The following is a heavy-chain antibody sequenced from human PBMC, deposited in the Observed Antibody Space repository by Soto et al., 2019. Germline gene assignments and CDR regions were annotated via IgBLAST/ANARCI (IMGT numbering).Heavy chain of an antibody. D-gene: IGHD2-2*01. Sequence: QVQLVESGGGVIQPGRSLRLSCAASGFTFSDYGIHWVRQAPGKGLEWVAVISSDGSDKSYADSVKGRFTISRDNSKNTLYLLMNSLRAEDSAVYYCAKEFVEVPSADIPLHFDFWGQGTLVTVSS. CDR3: AKEFVEVPSADIPLHFDF. J-gene: IGHJ4*02. CDR1: GFTFSDYG. CDR2: ISSDGSDK. V-gene: IGHV3-30*18.